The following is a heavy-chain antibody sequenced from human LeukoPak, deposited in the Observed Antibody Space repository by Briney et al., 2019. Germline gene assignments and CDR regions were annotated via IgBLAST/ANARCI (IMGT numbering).Heavy chain of an antibody. D-gene: IGHD3-22*01. CDR1: GGSFSGYY. J-gene: IGHJ5*02. V-gene: IGHV4-34*01. CDR2: INHSGST. Sequence: SETLSLTCAVYGGSFSGYYWSWIRQPPGKGLEWIGEINHSGSTNYNPSLKSRVTISVDTSKNQFSLKLSSVTAADTAVYYCARVLTYYYDSSGRCTRWFDPWGQGTLVTVSS. CDR3: ARVLTYYYDSSGRCTRWFDP.